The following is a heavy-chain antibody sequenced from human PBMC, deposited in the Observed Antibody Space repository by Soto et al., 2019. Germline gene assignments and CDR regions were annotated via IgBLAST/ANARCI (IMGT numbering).Heavy chain of an antibody. J-gene: IGHJ4*02. V-gene: IGHV3-23*01. CDR1: GFTFSTYA. CDR3: AKDRPRRTSGDFVDY. D-gene: IGHD1-1*01. CDR2: VSASGLNT. Sequence: EVQLLESGGKLVQPGGSLTLSCAASGFTFSTYAMAWVRQAPGKGLVWVSGVSASGLNTNYADPVKGRFYISRDNSKNTVSLHMNRLRAEDTDLYCCAKDRPRRTSGDFVDYWGQGTPVNVSS.